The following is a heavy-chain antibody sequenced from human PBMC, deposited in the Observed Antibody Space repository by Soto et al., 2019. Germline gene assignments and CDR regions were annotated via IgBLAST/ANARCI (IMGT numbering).Heavy chain of an antibody. J-gene: IGHJ6*02. CDR3: ARWNQYSYGDYYYYGMDV. V-gene: IGHV4-30-4*01. CDR1: GGSISSGDYY. D-gene: IGHD5-18*01. CDR2: IYYSGST. Sequence: SETLSLTCTVSGGSISSGDYYWSWIRQPPGKGLEWIGCIYYSGSTYYNPSLKSRVTISVDTSKNQFSLKLSSVTAADTAVYYCARWNQYSYGDYYYYGMDVWGQGTTVTVS.